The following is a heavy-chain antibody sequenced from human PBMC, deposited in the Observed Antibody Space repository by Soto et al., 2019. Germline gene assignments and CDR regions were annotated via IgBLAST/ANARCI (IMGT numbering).Heavy chain of an antibody. Sequence: QLQLQESGPGLVKPSETLSLTCTVSGGSISSGSYYWGWIRQPPGKGLEWIGSIYNSGRTYYTPSLKSRVTISVDTSKNQFSLKLSSVTAADTAVYYCARHQWLAPQNDAFDIWGQGTMVTVSS. V-gene: IGHV4-39*01. J-gene: IGHJ3*02. D-gene: IGHD6-19*01. CDR1: GGSISSGSYY. CDR2: IYNSGRT. CDR3: ARHQWLAPQNDAFDI.